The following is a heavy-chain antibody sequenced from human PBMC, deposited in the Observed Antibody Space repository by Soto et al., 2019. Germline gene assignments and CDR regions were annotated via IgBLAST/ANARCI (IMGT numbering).Heavy chain of an antibody. V-gene: IGHV3-72*01. CDR2: TKNKANSYTT. CDR3: DGFSYYYDSSGYCYDAFDF. Sequence: GGSLRLSCAASGFTFSDHYMDWVRQAPGKGLEWVGRTKNKANSYTTEYAASVKGRFTISRDDSKDSLYLQMNSLKTEDADVYYCDGFSYYYDSSGYCYDAFDFWGQGTMVTVSS. D-gene: IGHD3-22*01. J-gene: IGHJ3*01. CDR1: GFTFSDHY.